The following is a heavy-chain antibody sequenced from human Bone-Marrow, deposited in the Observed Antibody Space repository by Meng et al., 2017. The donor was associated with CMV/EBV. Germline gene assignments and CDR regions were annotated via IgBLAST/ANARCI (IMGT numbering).Heavy chain of an antibody. CDR3: AREPRIRGAFDI. Sequence: GESLKISCAASGFIFSDYSMNWIRQAPGKGLEWVSSISSSSSYIYYADSVKGRFTISRDNAKNSLYLQMNSLRAEDTAVYYCAREPRIRGAFDIWGQGTMVTVSS. CDR2: ISSSSSYI. V-gene: IGHV3-21*01. CDR1: GFIFSDYS. D-gene: IGHD2-15*01. J-gene: IGHJ3*02.